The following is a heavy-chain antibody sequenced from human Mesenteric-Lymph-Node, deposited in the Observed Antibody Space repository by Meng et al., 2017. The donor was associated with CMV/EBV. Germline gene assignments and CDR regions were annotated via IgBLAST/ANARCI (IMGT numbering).Heavy chain of an antibody. Sequence: GSLRLSCAVYGGSFSGYYWSWIRQPPGKGLEWIGEINHSGSTNYTPSLKTRVTISVDTSKNQFSLKLSSVTAADTAVYYCARSPFWRRWFDPWGQGTLVTVSS. CDR1: GGSFSGYY. J-gene: IGHJ5*02. V-gene: IGHV4-34*01. CDR2: INHSGST. CDR3: ARSPFWRRWFDP.